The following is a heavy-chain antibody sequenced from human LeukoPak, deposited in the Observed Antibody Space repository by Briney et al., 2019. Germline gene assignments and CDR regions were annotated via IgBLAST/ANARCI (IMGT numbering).Heavy chain of an antibody. Sequence: SETLSLTCTVSGGSITSSSYYWGWIRQPPGKGLEWIGSVYYSGSTYYNPSLQSRVTISVDTSKNQFSLKLNSVTAADTAVYYCARDYSNYYYDYWGQGTLVTVSS. CDR3: ARDYSNYYYDY. CDR1: GGSITSSSYY. V-gene: IGHV4-39*07. CDR2: VYYSGST. J-gene: IGHJ4*02. D-gene: IGHD4-11*01.